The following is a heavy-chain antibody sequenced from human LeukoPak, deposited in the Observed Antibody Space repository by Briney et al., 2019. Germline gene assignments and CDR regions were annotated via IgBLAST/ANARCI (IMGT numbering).Heavy chain of an antibody. V-gene: IGHV3-7*01. Sequence: AGGSLRLSCAASGFDFSTQWMSWVRQAPGKGLEWVAIVNQGATQKYYVDSVKGRFTISRDNAKNSLHLQMNSLRAEDTAVYYCARRDGYNTFYFEYWGQGTLVTVSS. D-gene: IGHD5-24*01. CDR1: GFDFSTQW. CDR2: VNQGATQK. CDR3: ARRDGYNTFYFEY. J-gene: IGHJ4*02.